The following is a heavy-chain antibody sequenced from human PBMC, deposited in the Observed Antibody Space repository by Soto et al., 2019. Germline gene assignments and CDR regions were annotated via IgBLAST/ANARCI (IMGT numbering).Heavy chain of an antibody. Sequence: SVKVSCKASGGTFSSYAISWVRQAPGQGLEWMGGIIPIFGTANYAQKFQGRVTITADESTSTAYMELSSLRSEDTAMYYCARDSPYYYDSSGPFDIWGQGTMVTVSS. CDR1: GGTFSSYA. D-gene: IGHD3-22*01. V-gene: IGHV1-69*13. J-gene: IGHJ3*02. CDR3: ARDSPYYYDSSGPFDI. CDR2: IIPIFGTA.